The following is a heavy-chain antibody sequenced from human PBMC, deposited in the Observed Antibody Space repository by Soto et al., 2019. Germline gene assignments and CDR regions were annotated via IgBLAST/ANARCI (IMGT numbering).Heavy chain of an antibody. CDR1: GGSISSGGYS. D-gene: IGHD2-8*02. CDR3: ARDKITGLFDY. Sequence: TLSLTCAVSGGSISSGGYSWSWIRQPPGKGLEWIGYIYHSGSTNYNPSLKSRVTISVDTSKNQFSLKLTSVTAADTAVYYCARDKITGLFDYWGQGTLVTVSS. J-gene: IGHJ4*02. V-gene: IGHV4-30-2*01. CDR2: IYHSGST.